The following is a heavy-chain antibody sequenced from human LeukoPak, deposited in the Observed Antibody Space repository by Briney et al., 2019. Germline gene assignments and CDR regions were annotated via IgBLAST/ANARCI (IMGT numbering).Heavy chain of an antibody. V-gene: IGHV3-48*01. CDR3: ARDRLVVVPAAIYYYYGMDV. J-gene: IGHJ6*02. CDR1: GFSFSSYS. CDR2: IRSSSSTI. Sequence: GGSLRLSCAASGFSFSSYSMNWVRQAPGKGLEWVSYIRSSSSTIYYADSVKGRFTTSRDNAKNSLYLQMNSLRAEDTAVYYCARDRLVVVPAAIYYYYGMDVWGQGTTVTVSS. D-gene: IGHD2-2*01.